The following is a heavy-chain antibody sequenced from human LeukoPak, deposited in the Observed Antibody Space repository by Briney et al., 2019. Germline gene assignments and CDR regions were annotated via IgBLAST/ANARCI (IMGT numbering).Heavy chain of an antibody. CDR3: ARDRGSYFHDAFDI. Sequence: ASVKVSCTASGYTFTGYYIYWVRQAPGQGLEWMGWINPNSGGTNYAHKFQGRVTMTGATSISTVYLELSRLTSDDAAVYYCARDRGSYFHDAFDIWGQGTMVTVSS. CDR1: GYTFTGYY. D-gene: IGHD1-26*01. V-gene: IGHV1-2*07. J-gene: IGHJ3*02. CDR2: INPNSGGT.